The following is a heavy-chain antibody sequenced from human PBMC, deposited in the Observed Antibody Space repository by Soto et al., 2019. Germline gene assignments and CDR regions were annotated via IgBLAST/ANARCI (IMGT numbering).Heavy chain of an antibody. V-gene: IGHV1-3*01. CDR3: ARDSGISGYEGGLGP. CDR1: GNTFTSYP. J-gene: IGHJ5*02. CDR2: INAGNGNT. D-gene: IGHD5-12*01. Sequence: QVQLVQSGAEVKKPGASVKISCKASGNTFTSYPMHWVRQAPGHRLEWMGWINAGNGNTKYSQKFQGRVTITRDTSASKTYKELSSLRSEDTTGYYCARDSGISGYEGGLGPWGQGTLVSVSS.